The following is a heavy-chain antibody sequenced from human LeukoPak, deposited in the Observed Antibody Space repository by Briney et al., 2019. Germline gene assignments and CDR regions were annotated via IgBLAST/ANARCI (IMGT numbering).Heavy chain of an antibody. V-gene: IGHV3-53*01. CDR3: ARGRWLQFTPSVCDY. CDR1: GFTVSSNS. CDR2: IYSGGNT. Sequence: GGSLRLSCTVSGFTVSSNSWSWVRQAPGKGLEWVSFIYSGGNTHYSDSVTGRFTISRDNSKNSLYLQMNSLRAEDTAVYYCARGRWLQFTPSVCDYWGQGTLVTVSS. J-gene: IGHJ4*02. D-gene: IGHD5-24*01.